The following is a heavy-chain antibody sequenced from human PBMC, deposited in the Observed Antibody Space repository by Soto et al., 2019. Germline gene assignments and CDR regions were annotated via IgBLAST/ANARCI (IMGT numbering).Heavy chain of an antibody. Sequence: PSETLSLTCTVSGGSISSGDYYWSWIRQPPGKGLEWIGYIYYSGSTYYNPSLKSRVTISVDTSKNQFSLKLSSVTAADTAVYYCAREMATISPDYFDYWGQGXLVTVYS. V-gene: IGHV4-30-4*01. CDR1: GGSISSGDYY. D-gene: IGHD5-12*01. J-gene: IGHJ4*02. CDR3: AREMATISPDYFDY. CDR2: IYYSGST.